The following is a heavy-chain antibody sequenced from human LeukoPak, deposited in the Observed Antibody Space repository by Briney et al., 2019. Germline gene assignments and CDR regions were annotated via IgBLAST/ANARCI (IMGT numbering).Heavy chain of an antibody. V-gene: IGHV3-23*01. Sequence: GGSLRLSCAASGFTSSSYAMSWVRQAPGKGLEWVSVISNSAGSTFYADSVKGRFTISRDNSKNTLYLHMNSLRAEDTAVYYCAKRASGSGTSLYYFDYWGQGTLVTVSS. CDR1: GFTSSSYA. CDR3: AKRASGSGTSLYYFDY. J-gene: IGHJ4*02. CDR2: ISNSAGST. D-gene: IGHD3-10*01.